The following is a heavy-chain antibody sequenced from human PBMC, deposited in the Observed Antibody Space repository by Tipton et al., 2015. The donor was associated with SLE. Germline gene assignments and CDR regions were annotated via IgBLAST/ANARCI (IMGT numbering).Heavy chain of an antibody. V-gene: IGHV3-21*01. CDR2: ISSSSSYI. D-gene: IGHD1-14*01. J-gene: IGHJ2*01. CDR3: MTSEPPVYFDL. CDR1: GFTFSNYS. Sequence: GSLRLSCAASGFTFSNYSMNWVRQAPGKGLEWVSSISSSSSYIYYADSVKGRFTISRDNAKNSLYLQMNSLRAEDTAVYYCMTSEPPVYFDLWGRGTLVTVSS.